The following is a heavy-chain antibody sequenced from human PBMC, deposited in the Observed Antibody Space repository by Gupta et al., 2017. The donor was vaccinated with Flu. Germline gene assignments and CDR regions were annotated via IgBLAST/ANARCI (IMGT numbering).Heavy chain of an antibody. CDR3: ARDRGGIAARPTNLLDY. Sequence: HWVEQAPGQGLEWMGISNPSGGSTSYAQKFQGRVTMTRDTSTSTVYMELSSLRSEDTAVYYCARDRGGIAARPTNLLDYWGQGTLVTVSS. V-gene: IGHV1-46*01. D-gene: IGHD6-6*01. CDR2: SNPSGGST. J-gene: IGHJ4*02.